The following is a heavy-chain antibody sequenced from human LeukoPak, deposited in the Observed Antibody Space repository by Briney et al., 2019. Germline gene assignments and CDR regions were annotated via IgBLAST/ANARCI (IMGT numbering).Heavy chain of an antibody. Sequence: GGSLRLSYAACGFTLRSYDMHWLRQATGKGLEWVSAIGTAGDTYYPGSVKGQFTISRENAKNTLYLQMNSLTAGDTAVYYCASWAHSGRPTNPWFDPWGQGTLVTVSS. CDR1: GFTLRSYD. J-gene: IGHJ5*02. CDR3: ASWAHSGRPTNPWFDP. V-gene: IGHV3-13*03. CDR2: IGTAGDT. D-gene: IGHD1-26*01.